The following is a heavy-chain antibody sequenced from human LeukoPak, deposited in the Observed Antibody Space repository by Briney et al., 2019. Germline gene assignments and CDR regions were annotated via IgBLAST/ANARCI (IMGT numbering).Heavy chain of an antibody. D-gene: IGHD2-21*02. CDR2: IKSKTDGGTT. CDR1: GFTFSGYW. V-gene: IGHV3-15*01. J-gene: IGHJ4*02. CDR3: TTVIHCGGDCYPGYFDY. Sequence: GGSLRLSXAASGFTFSGYWMTWVRQAPGKGLEWVGRIKSKTDGGTTDYAAPVKGRFTISRDDSKNTLYLQMNSLKTEDTAVYYCTTVIHCGGDCYPGYFDYWGQGTLVTVSS.